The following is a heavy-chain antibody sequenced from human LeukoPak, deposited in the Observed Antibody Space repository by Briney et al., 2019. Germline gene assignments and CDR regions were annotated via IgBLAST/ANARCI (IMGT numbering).Heavy chain of an antibody. CDR3: ARGIVVVPAVIVRGDYGMDV. Sequence: ASVKVSCKASGYTFTDYYMHWVRQAPGQGLEWMGQINPNSGGTDYAQKFQGRVTMTRDTSISTAYMELSRLRSDDTAVYFCARGIVVVPAVIVRGDYGMDVWGQGTTVTVSS. V-gene: IGHV1-2*06. J-gene: IGHJ6*02. CDR2: INPNSGGT. D-gene: IGHD2-2*02. CDR1: GYTFTDYY.